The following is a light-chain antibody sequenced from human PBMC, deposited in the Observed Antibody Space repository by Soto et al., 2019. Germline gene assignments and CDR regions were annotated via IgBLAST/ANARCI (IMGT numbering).Light chain of an antibody. J-gene: IGKJ2*01. V-gene: IGKV3-11*01. CDR3: QQRSNWPRNT. Sequence: EIVLTQSPATLSLSPGERATLSCRASQSVSSYLAWYQQKPGQAPRLLIYDASNRATGIAARFSGSGSGTDFTLTISSLEPEDFAVYYCQQRSNWPRNTFGQGTKLEIK. CDR1: QSVSSY. CDR2: DAS.